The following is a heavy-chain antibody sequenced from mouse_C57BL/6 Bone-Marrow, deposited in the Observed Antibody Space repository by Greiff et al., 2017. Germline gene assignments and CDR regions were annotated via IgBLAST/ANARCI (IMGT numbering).Heavy chain of an antibody. Sequence: QVQLQQPGAELVKPGASVKLSCKASGYTFTSYWMQWVKQRPGQGLEWIGEIDPSDSYTNYNQKFKGKATLTVDTSSSTAYMQLSSLTSEDSAVYYCARVSSNSRFAYWGQGTLVTVSA. V-gene: IGHV1-50*01. CDR2: IDPSDSYT. CDR1: GYTFTSYW. J-gene: IGHJ3*01. D-gene: IGHD2-5*01. CDR3: ARVSSNSRFAY.